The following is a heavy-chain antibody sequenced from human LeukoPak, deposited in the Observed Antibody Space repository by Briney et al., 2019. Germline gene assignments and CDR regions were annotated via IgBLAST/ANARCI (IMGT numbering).Heavy chain of an antibody. CDR3: ARDIAAAGTPD. CDR1: GFTVSSNY. D-gene: IGHD6-13*01. J-gene: IGHJ4*02. CDR2: IYSGGST. V-gene: IGHV3-66*02. Sequence: GALRLSCAASGFTVSSNYMSWVRQAPGKGLEWVSVIYSGGSTYYADSVKGRFTISRGNSKNTLYLQMNSLRAEDTAVYYCARDIAAAGTPDWGQGTLVTVSS.